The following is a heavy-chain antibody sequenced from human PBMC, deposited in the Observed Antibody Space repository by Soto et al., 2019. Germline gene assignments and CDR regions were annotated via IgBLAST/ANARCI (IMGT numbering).Heavy chain of an antibody. Sequence: QVQLVESGGGVVQPGRSLRLSCAASGFTFSSYGMHWVRQAPGKGLEWVAVIWYDGSNKYYADSVKGRFTISRDNSKNTLYLQMNSRRAEDTAVYYCARGGVWYFDLWGRGTLVTVSS. CDR1: GFTFSSYG. CDR3: ARGGVWYFDL. V-gene: IGHV3-33*01. D-gene: IGHD3-16*01. J-gene: IGHJ2*01. CDR2: IWYDGSNK.